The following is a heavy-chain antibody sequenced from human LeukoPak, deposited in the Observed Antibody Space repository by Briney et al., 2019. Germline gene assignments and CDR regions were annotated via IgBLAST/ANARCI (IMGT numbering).Heavy chain of an antibody. V-gene: IGHV6-1*01. CDR1: GDSVSSNSAA. CDR3: ARGGTALKGFDP. D-gene: IGHD1-7*01. J-gene: IGHJ5*02. CDR2: TYYRSKWYN. Sequence: SQTLSLTCALSGDSVSSNSAAWNWIRQSPSRGLEWLGRTYYRSKWYNEYAVSVKSRITINPDTSKNQFSLQLNSVTPEDTAVYYCARGGTALKGFDPWGQGTLVTVSS.